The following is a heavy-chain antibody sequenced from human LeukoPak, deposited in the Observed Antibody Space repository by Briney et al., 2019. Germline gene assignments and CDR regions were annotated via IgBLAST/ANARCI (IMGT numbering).Heavy chain of an antibody. D-gene: IGHD6-13*01. J-gene: IGHJ6*03. CDR1: GYTFTSYD. V-gene: IGHV1-8*01. CDR3: ARMGPGGYSSSWWWRGYYYYMDV. Sequence: GASVKVSCKASGYTFTSYDINWVRQATGQGLEWMGWMNPNSGNTGYAQKFQGRVTMTRSTSISTAYMELSSLRSEDTAVYYCARMGPGGYSSSWWWRGYYYYMDVWGKGTTVTVSS. CDR2: MNPNSGNT.